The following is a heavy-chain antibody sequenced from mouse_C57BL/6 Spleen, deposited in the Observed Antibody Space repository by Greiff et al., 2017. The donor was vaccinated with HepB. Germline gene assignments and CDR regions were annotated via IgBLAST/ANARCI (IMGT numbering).Heavy chain of an antibody. CDR2: IWWDDAK. CDR3: ARSPYYYGSSSPFAY. J-gene: IGHJ3*01. CDR1: GFSLSTFGMG. Sequence: QVTLKVSGPGILQPSQTLSLTCSFSGFSLSTFGMGVGWIRQPSGKGLEWLAHIWWDDAKYYNPALKSRLTISKDTSKNQVFLKIANVDTADTATYYCARSPYYYGSSSPFAYWGQGTLVTVSA. V-gene: IGHV8-8*01. D-gene: IGHD1-1*01.